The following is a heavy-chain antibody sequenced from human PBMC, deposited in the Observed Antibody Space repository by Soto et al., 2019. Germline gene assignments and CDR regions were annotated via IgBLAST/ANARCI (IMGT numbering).Heavy chain of an antibody. CDR3: AGTGLWDHKFDY. V-gene: IGHV4-30-2*05. CDR2: IYHSGST. D-gene: IGHD1-26*01. J-gene: IGHJ4*02. Sequence: SETLSLTCAVSGGSISSGGYSWSWIRQPPGKGLEWIGYIYHSGSTYYNPSLKSRVTISVDTSKNQFSLKLSSVTAADTAVYYCAGTGLWDHKFDYLGQGTLVTVSS. CDR1: GGSISSGGYS.